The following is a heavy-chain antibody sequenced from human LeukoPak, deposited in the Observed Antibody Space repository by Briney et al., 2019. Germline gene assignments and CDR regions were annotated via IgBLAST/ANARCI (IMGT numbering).Heavy chain of an antibody. V-gene: IGHV3-11*01. J-gene: IGHJ4*02. CDR2: ISSSGSTI. D-gene: IGHD4-17*01. Sequence: GGSLRLSCAASGFTFSDYYMSWIRQAPGKGLEWVSYISSSGSTIYYADSVKGRFTISRDNAKNSLYLQMSSLRAEDTAVYYCAKTSMTTVTSSMYNDYWGQGTLVTVSS. CDR3: AKTSMTTVTSSMYNDY. CDR1: GFTFSDYY.